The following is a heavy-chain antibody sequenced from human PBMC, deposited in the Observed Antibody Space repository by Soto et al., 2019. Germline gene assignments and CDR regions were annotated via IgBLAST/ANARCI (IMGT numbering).Heavy chain of an antibody. CDR2: ISGSGGST. CDR3: AKDQPAPGIAAAGGPFDY. Sequence: GGSLRLSCAASGFTFSSYAMSWVRQAPGKGLEWVSAISGSGGSTYYADSVKGRFTISRDNSKNTLNLQMNSLRAEDTAVYYCAKDQPAPGIAAAGGPFDYWGQGTLVTVSS. V-gene: IGHV3-23*01. CDR1: GFTFSSYA. D-gene: IGHD6-25*01. J-gene: IGHJ4*02.